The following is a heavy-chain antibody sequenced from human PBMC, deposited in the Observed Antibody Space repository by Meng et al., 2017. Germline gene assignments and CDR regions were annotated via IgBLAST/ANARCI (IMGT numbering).Heavy chain of an antibody. D-gene: IGHD4-17*01. CDR2: IYTSGST. J-gene: IGHJ4*02. CDR3: AREVGYGDFPFDY. CDR1: GGSISSGSYY. Sequence: HVHWQGSGPGLVKPSQTLSLTCTVSGGSISSGSYYWSWIRQPAGKGLEWIGRIYTSGSTNYNPSLKSRVTISVDTSKNQFSLKLSSVTAADTAVYYCAREVGYGDFPFDYWGQGTLVTVSS. V-gene: IGHV4-61*02.